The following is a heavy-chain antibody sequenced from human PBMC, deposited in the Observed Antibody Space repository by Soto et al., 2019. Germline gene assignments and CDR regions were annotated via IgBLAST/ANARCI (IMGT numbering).Heavy chain of an antibody. V-gene: IGHV1-69*01. J-gene: IGHJ4*02. D-gene: IGHD3-22*01. CDR2: IIPIFGTA. CDR1: GGTFSSYA. CDR3: ARAGGNYYDSSGYYYSGDY. Sequence: QVQLVQSGAEVKKPGSSVKVSCKASGGTFSSYAISWVRQAPGQGLEWMGGIIPIFGTANYAQKFQGRVTITADESTSTAYMELSSLRSEDTAVYYCARAGGNYYDSSGYYYSGDYWGQGTLVTVCS.